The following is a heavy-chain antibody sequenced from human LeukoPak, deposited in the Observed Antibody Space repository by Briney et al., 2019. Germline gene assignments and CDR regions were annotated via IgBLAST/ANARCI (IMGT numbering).Heavy chain of an antibody. CDR2: VSTSSIYI. Sequence: MSGGSLRLSCAASGFTFSSYSMKWVRQAPGKGLEWVSSVSTSSIYIYYADSVKGRFTISRDNAKNSLYLQMNSLRAEDTAVYYCARGERWLLPPTDYWGQGTLVTVSS. J-gene: IGHJ4*02. CDR3: ARGERWLLPPTDY. V-gene: IGHV3-21*01. D-gene: IGHD5-24*01. CDR1: GFTFSSYS.